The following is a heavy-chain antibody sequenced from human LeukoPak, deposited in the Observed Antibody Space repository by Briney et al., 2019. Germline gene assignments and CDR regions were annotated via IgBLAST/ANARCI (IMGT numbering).Heavy chain of an antibody. CDR2: IDPDSGGT. D-gene: IGHD3-22*01. V-gene: IGHV1-2*02. CDR1: GYTFADYY. J-gene: IGHJ3*02. Sequence: AASVKVSCKASGYTFADYYLNWVRQAPGQGLEWMGCIDPDSGGTNYAQKFQGRVTITRDTAIRTAYMELSRLRSDDPAVYYCAREYYDSSGRKHAFENWGQGTMVTVSS. CDR3: AREYYDSSGRKHAFEN.